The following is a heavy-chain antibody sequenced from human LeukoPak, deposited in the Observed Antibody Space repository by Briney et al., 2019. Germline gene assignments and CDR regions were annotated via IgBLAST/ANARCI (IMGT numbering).Heavy chain of an antibody. V-gene: IGHV3-23*01. CDR1: GFTFSSYA. D-gene: IGHD3-10*01. J-gene: IGHJ4*02. Sequence: AGGSLRLSCAASGFTFSSYAMSWVRQAPGKGLEWVSAISGSGGSTYYADSVKGRFTISRDNSKNTLYLQMNSLRAEDTAVYYCAKSRVWFGELRWYYFDYWGQGTLVS. CDR3: AKSRVWFGELRWYYFDY. CDR2: ISGSGGST.